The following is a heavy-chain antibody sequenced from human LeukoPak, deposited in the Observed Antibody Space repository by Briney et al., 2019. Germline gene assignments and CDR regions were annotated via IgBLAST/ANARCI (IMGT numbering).Heavy chain of an antibody. CDR1: GFTFSSHW. D-gene: IGHD2-2*01. Sequence: GGSLRLSCAASGFTFSSHWMHWVRQAPEKGLVGVSHINADGSATYYAASVKGRFTISRDNARNTLYLQMNSLTAEDTGVYYCVRGALRDCSYTSCTRGNWFDPWGQGTLVTVSS. CDR3: VRGALRDCSYTSCTRGNWFDP. J-gene: IGHJ5*02. V-gene: IGHV3-74*01. CDR2: INADGSAT.